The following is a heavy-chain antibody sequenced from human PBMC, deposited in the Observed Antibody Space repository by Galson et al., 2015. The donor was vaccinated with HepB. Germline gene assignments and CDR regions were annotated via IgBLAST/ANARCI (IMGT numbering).Heavy chain of an antibody. D-gene: IGHD2-15*01. Sequence: SLRLSCAASGFTFSSYSMNWVRQAPGKGLEWVSSISSSSSYIYYADSVKGRFTISRDNAKNSLYLQMNSLRAEDTAVYYCARADCSGGSCYPLYYYGMDVWGQGTTVTVSS. J-gene: IGHJ6*02. CDR3: ARADCSGGSCYPLYYYGMDV. CDR1: GFTFSSYS. CDR2: ISSSSSYI. V-gene: IGHV3-21*01.